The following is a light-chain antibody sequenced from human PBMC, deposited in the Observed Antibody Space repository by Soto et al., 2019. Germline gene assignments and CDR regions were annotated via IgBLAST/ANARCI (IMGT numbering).Light chain of an antibody. Sequence: QSALTQPPSPSGSPGQSVAISCTGTAIDIGGYTFVSWYQQHPGKAPKLLIYDVNKRPSGVPDRFSGSKSGNTASLTVSGLQAEDEADYYCSAHGGTNPYVFGTGTKLTVL. CDR1: AIDIGGYTF. CDR2: DVN. CDR3: SAHGGTNPYV. V-gene: IGLV2-8*01. J-gene: IGLJ1*01.